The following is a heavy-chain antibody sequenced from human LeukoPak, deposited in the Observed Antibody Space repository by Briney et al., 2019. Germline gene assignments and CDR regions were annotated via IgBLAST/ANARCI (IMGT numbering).Heavy chain of an antibody. CDR3: ARGADGVSSNSRGWFDP. J-gene: IGHJ5*02. D-gene: IGHD2-15*01. CDR2: ISTSSSYT. Sequence: TPGGSLRLSCAASGFTFNRYNMNWVRRAPGKGLEWVSSISTSSSYTYYADSVRGRFTISRDNAKNSLYLQMNSLRAEDTAVYSCARGADGVSSNSRGWFDPWGQGTLVTVSS. V-gene: IGHV3-21*01. CDR1: GFTFNRYN.